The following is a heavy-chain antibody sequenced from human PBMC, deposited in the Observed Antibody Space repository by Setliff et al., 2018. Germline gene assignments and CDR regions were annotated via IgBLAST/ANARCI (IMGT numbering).Heavy chain of an antibody. CDR2: INTDTGNP. J-gene: IGHJ3*02. CDR1: GYTFTNYA. D-gene: IGHD7-27*01. V-gene: IGHV7-4-1*02. CDR3: TRDLSNWGYDVLDAFDI. Sequence: GASVKVSCKASGYTFTNYAMSWMRQAPGQGLEWMGWINTDTGNPTYAQGFTGRFVFSLDTSVTTAYLQINSLKAEDTAVYYCTRDLSNWGYDVLDAFDIWGQGTMVTVSS.